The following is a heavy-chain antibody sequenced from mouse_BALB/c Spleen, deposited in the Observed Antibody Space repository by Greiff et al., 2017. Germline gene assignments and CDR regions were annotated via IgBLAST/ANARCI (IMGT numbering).Heavy chain of an antibody. J-gene: IGHJ3*01. CDR3: AGSNEFITTAWFAY. CDR2: ISYSGRT. D-gene: IGHD1-2*01. V-gene: IGHV3-2*02. Sequence: EVQLQQSGPGLVKPSQSLSLTCTVTGYSITSDYAWYWIRQFPGNKLEWMGYISYSGRTSYNPSLKSRITITRDTSKNQFFLQLNSVTTEDTATYYCAGSNEFITTAWFAYWGQGTLVTVAA. CDR1: GYSITSDYA.